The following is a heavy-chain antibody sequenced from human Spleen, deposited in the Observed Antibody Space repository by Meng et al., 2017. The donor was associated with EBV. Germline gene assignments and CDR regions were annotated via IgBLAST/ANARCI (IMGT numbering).Heavy chain of an antibody. CDR2: ISLYNGNT. CDR3: ARLGYGINYLDY. D-gene: IGHD4-17*01. V-gene: IGHV1-18*01. Sequence: VQLVQSGAEVKKPGASVKVSCKASGYTFTSYAFSWVRQAPGQGLEWMGWISLYNGNTSYAQKLQGRVTMTTNTSTSTAYMELRSLTSDDTAVYYCARLGYGINYLDYWGQGTLVTVSS. CDR1: GYTFTSYA. J-gene: IGHJ4*02.